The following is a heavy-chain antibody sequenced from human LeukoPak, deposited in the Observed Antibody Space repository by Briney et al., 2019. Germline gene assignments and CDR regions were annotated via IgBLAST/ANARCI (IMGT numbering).Heavy chain of an antibody. CDR2: ILYDGSNK. CDR3: AKDVVGVAYYYYGMDV. J-gene: IGHJ6*02. D-gene: IGHD2-15*01. V-gene: IGHV3-30*18. Sequence: GGSLRLSCAASGFTFSSYGMLWVRQAPGKGLEWVAVILYDGSNKYYTESAKGRFTISRDNFKNTLNLQMNSLGAEDTAVYYCAKDVVGVAYYYYGMDVWGQGTTVTVSS. CDR1: GFTFSSYG.